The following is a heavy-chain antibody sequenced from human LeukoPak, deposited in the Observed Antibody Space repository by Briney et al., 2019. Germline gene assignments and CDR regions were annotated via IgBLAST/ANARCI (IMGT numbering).Heavy chain of an antibody. CDR1: GFTFSSYA. V-gene: IGHV3-23*01. J-gene: IGHJ4*02. Sequence: GGSLRLSCAASGFTFSSYAMSWVRQAPGKGMEWVSAISGSGGSTYYADSVKGRFTISRDNSKNTLYLQMNSLRAEDTPVYYCAKTYYDFWSGYPPFDYWGQGTLVTVSS. CDR3: AKTYYDFWSGYPPFDY. D-gene: IGHD3-3*01. CDR2: ISGSGGST.